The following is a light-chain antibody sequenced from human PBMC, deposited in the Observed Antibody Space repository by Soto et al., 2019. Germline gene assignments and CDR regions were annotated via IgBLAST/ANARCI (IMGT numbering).Light chain of an antibody. CDR1: SGHSSYA. V-gene: IGLV4-69*01. CDR3: QTWGTGTWV. CDR2: LNNDGSH. J-gene: IGLJ3*02. Sequence: QLVLTQSHSASASLGASVKLTCTLSSGHSSYAIAWHQQQPEKGPRYLMKLNNDGSHSKGDGIPDRFSGSSSGAERYLTISSLQSEDGADYYCQTWGTGTWVFGGGTKLTVL.